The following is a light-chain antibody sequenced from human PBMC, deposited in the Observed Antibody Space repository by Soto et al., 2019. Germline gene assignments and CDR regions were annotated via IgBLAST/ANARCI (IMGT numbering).Light chain of an antibody. Sequence: QSALTQPASVSGSLGQSITISCTGTSSDVGSYNLVSWYQQHPGKAPKLMIYEVSKRPSGVSNRFSGSKSGNTASLTISGLQAEDEADYYCCSYAGSHVVFGGGTKVTVL. J-gene: IGLJ2*01. CDR1: SSDVGSYNL. CDR2: EVS. V-gene: IGLV2-23*02. CDR3: CSYAGSHVV.